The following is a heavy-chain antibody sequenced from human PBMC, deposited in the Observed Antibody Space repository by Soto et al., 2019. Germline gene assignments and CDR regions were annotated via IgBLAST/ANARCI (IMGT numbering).Heavy chain of an antibody. CDR1: S. CDR3: TREVHTAFRRDYDN. CDR2: INSGGSRS. D-gene: IGHD3-16*01. V-gene: IGHV3-21*01. Sequence: SSRWVLKTPRKGLEWVSSINSGGSRSYYADSVKGPFTISRDNAKNSLYLQMNSLRAEDAVIYYCTREVHTAFRRDYDNWGQGALVTVSS. J-gene: IGHJ1*01.